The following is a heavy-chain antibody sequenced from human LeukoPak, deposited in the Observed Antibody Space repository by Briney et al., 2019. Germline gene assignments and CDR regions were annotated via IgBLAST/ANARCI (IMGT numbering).Heavy chain of an antibody. V-gene: IGHV3-48*04. J-gene: IGHJ4*02. CDR2: ISSSSSTI. CDR1: GFTFSSYS. D-gene: IGHD5-18*01. CDR3: ARDQGGGYSYGWQSFDY. Sequence: GGSLRLSCAASGFTFSSYSMNWVRQAPGKGLEWVSYISSSSSTIYYADSVKGRFTISRDNAKNSLYLQMDSLRAEDTAVYYCARDQGGGYSYGWQSFDYWGQGTLVTVSS.